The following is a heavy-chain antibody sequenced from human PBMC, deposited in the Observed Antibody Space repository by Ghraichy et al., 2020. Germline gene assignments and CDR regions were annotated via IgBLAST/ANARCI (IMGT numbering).Heavy chain of an antibody. Sequence: GGSLRLSCAASGFTFSSYAMSWVRQAPGKGLEWVSAISGSGGSTYYADSVKGRFTISRDNSKNTLYLQMNSLRAEDTAVYYCAKGLRWGDYIYYYYGMDVWGQGTTVTVSS. J-gene: IGHJ6*02. D-gene: IGHD4-17*01. CDR1: GFTFSSYA. CDR3: AKGLRWGDYIYYYYGMDV. V-gene: IGHV3-23*01. CDR2: ISGSGGST.